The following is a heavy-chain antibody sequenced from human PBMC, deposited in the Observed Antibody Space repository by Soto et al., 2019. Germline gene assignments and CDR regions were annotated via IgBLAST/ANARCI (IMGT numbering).Heavy chain of an antibody. CDR2: ISGSGGGT. J-gene: IGHJ4*02. V-gene: IGHV3-23*01. D-gene: IGHD3-3*01. CDR3: AKKKPPGVAGFDF. CDR1: GFTFSSYA. Sequence: EVQLLESGGTLVQPGGSLRLSCAASGFTFSSYAMSWVRQAPGEGLEWVSSISGSGGGTYYADSVKGRFTISRDNSKNTLYLQMNSLRGEDTAVYYCAKKKPPGVAGFDFWGQGTLVTVSS.